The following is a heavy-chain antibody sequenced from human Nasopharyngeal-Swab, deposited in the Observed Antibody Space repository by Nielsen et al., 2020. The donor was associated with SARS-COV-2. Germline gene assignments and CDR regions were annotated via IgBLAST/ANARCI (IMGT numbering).Heavy chain of an antibody. D-gene: IGHD3-3*01. CDR1: GFTFSDYY. CDR2: ISSSGSTI. Sequence: GESLKISCAASGFTFSDYYMSWIRQAPGKGLEWVSYISSSGSTIYYADAVKGRFTISRDNAKNSLYLQMNSLRAEDTAVYYCARDRPDYDFWSGYSSYYYYYMDVWGKGTTVTVSS. J-gene: IGHJ6*03. V-gene: IGHV3-11*04. CDR3: ARDRPDYDFWSGYSSYYYYYMDV.